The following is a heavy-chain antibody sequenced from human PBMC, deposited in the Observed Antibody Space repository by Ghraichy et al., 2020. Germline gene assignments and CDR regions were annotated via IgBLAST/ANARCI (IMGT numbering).Heavy chain of an antibody. CDR1: GGSTSSYY. J-gene: IGHJ6*03. D-gene: IGHD3/OR15-3a*01. V-gene: IGHV4-59*01. CDR2: IYYSGST. CDR3: ARWSYDFLLTYYHYYMDV. Sequence: SETLSLTCTVSGGSTSSYYWSWIRQPPGKGLEWIGYIYYSGSTNYNPSLKSRVTISVDTSKNQFSLKLSSVTAADTAVYYCARWSYDFLLTYYHYYMDVWGKGTTVTVSS.